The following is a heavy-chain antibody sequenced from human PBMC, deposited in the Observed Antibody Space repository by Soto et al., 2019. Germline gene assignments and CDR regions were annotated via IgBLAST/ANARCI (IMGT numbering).Heavy chain of an antibody. CDR2: IYYSGST. Sequence: SETLSLTCTVSGGSISSSSYYWGWIRQPPGKGLEWIGSIYYSGSTYYNPSLKSRVTISVDTSKNQFSLKLSSVTAADTAVYYCARARAYYDYIWGSSYYWGQGTLVTVSS. CDR1: GGSISSSSYY. J-gene: IGHJ4*02. D-gene: IGHD3-16*01. V-gene: IGHV4-39*01. CDR3: ARARAYYDYIWGSSYY.